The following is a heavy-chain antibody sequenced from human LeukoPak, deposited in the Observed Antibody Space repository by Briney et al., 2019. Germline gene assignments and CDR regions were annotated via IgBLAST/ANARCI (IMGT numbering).Heavy chain of an antibody. Sequence: SETLSLTCTVSGGSISSHYWSWIRQPPGKGLEWIGYMYYTGSTNYNPSLKSRVTISVDTSKNQFSLKLSSVTTADTAVYYCARDPEGHGSGSYLDYWGQGTLVTVSS. V-gene: IGHV4-59*11. D-gene: IGHD3-10*01. CDR2: MYYTGST. CDR1: GGSISSHY. CDR3: ARDPEGHGSGSYLDY. J-gene: IGHJ4*02.